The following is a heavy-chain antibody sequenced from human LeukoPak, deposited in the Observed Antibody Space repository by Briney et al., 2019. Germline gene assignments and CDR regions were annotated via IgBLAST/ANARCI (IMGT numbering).Heavy chain of an antibody. Sequence: PSQTLSLTCTVSGGSISSGSYYWSWIRQPPGKGLEWIGYIYYSGSTNYNPSLKSRVTISVDTSKNQFSLKLSSVTAADTAVYYCAREGGGSSWYAYWGQGTLVTVSS. CDR2: IYYSGST. J-gene: IGHJ4*02. D-gene: IGHD6-13*01. CDR3: AREGGGSSWYAY. CDR1: GGSISSGSYY. V-gene: IGHV4-61*01.